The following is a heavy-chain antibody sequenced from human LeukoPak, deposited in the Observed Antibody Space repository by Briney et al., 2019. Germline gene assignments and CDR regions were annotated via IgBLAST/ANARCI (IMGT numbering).Heavy chain of an antibody. J-gene: IGHJ6*03. V-gene: IGHV4-59*01. CDR2: IYYSGST. CDR1: GGSFSSYY. D-gene: IGHD1-1*01. Sequence: SETLSLTCTVSGGSFSSYYWSWIRQPPGKGLEWIGYIYYSGSTNYNPSLKSRVTISVDTSKNQFSLKLSSVTAADTAVYYCRGTYYYYYMDVWGKGTTVTVSS. CDR3: RGTYYYYYMDV.